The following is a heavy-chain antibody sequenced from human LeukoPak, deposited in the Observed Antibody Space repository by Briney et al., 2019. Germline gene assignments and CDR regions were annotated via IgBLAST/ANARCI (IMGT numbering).Heavy chain of an antibody. J-gene: IGHJ4*02. Sequence: ASVKVSCKASGYTFTSYYMHWVRQAPGQGLEWMGIINPSGGSTSYAQKFQGRVTMTRDTSTSTVYMELSSLRSEDTAVYYCERGLNDYYDSSGKDYWGQGTLVTVSS. CDR3: ERGLNDYYDSSGKDY. CDR2: INPSGGST. CDR1: GYTFTSYY. D-gene: IGHD3-22*01. V-gene: IGHV1-46*01.